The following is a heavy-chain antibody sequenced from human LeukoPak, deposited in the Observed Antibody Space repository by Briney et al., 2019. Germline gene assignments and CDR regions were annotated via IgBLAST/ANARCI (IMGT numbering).Heavy chain of an antibody. CDR1: GFTFSSSG. Sequence: GGSLRLSCAASGFTFSSSGMHWVRQTPGKGLEWVAFIRYDGSDKSYADSVKGRFTISRDNSKNTLYLQMNSLRAEDTAVYYCARYLRGGYYYYDSSGYPDYWGQGTLVTVSS. CDR3: ARYLRGGYYYYDSSGYPDY. V-gene: IGHV3-30*02. CDR2: IRYDGSDK. J-gene: IGHJ4*02. D-gene: IGHD3-22*01.